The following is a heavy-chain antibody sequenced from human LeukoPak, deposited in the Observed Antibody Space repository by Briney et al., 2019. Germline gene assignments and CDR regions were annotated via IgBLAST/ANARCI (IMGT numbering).Heavy chain of an antibody. V-gene: IGHV4-34*01. J-gene: IGHJ2*01. D-gene: IGHD5-24*01. CDR1: GGSFSGYY. Sequence: SETLSLTCAVYGGSFSGYYWSWIRQPPGKGLEWIGEINHSGSTNYNPSLKSRVTKSVDTSKNQFSLKLSSVTAADTAVYYCARAGRWLQLRWYFDLWGRGTLVTVSS. CDR3: ARAGRWLQLRWYFDL. CDR2: INHSGST.